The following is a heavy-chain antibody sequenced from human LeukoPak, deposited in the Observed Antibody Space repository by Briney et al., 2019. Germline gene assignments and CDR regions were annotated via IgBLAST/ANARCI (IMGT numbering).Heavy chain of an antibody. CDR1: GGSISSYY. CDR3: ARRRRYYYDSSGPTFDY. CDR2: IYYSGST. J-gene: IGHJ4*02. D-gene: IGHD3-22*01. V-gene: IGHV4-59*01. Sequence: PSETLSLTCTVSGGSISSYYWSWIRQPPGKGLEWIGYIYYSGSTNYNPSLKSRVTISVDTSKNQFPLKLSSVTAADTAVYYCARRRRYYYDSSGPTFDYWGQGTLVTVSS.